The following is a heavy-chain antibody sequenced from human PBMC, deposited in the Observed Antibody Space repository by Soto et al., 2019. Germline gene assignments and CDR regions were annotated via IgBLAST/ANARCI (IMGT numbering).Heavy chain of an antibody. Sequence: GGSLRLSCAASGFTFSSYAMSWVRQAPGKGLEWVSAISGSGGSKYYSDPVKGRCTISGEESKNTQYLQMNSLGAEDAAVEYCWKISYSSGWTGLGSYYDMDVWGKGTTVTVSS. J-gene: IGHJ6*03. CDR1: GFTFSSYA. CDR3: WKISYSSGWTGLGSYYDMDV. D-gene: IGHD6-19*01. CDR2: ISGSGGSK. V-gene: IGHV3-23*01.